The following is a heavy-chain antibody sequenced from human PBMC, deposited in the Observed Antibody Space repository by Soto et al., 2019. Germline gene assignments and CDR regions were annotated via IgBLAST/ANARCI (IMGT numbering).Heavy chain of an antibody. CDR1: GLTFSDRY. J-gene: IGHJ4*02. CDR2: IRKKTNSYTT. CDR3: TTVTPVDYSFDY. Sequence: GGSLRLSCAASGLTFSDRYMDWVRQAPGKGLERVGRIRKKTNSYTTEYAASVKGRFIISRDDSTNSLYLQMSSLKTEDTAVYYCTTVTPVDYSFDYWGQGTLVTVSS. V-gene: IGHV3-72*01. D-gene: IGHD4-17*01.